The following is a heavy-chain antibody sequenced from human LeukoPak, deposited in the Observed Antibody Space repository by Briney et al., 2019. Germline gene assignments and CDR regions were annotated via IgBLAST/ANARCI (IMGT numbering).Heavy chain of an antibody. V-gene: IGHV5-51*01. CDR2: IYPGDSDT. CDR3: ARQRSYYDSSGYYYAFDI. D-gene: IGHD3-22*01. CDR1: GYTFPRFW. J-gene: IGHJ3*02. Sequence: GESLKISCKGSGYTFPRFWIGWVRQRPGKGLELMGIIYPGDSDTRYSPSFQGQVTISADKSTSTAYLQWSSLKASDTAMYYCARQRSYYDSSGYYYAFDIWGQGTMVTVSS.